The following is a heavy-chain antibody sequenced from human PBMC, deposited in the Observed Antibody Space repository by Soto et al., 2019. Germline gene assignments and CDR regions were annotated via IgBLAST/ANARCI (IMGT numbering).Heavy chain of an antibody. CDR2: VYYNGIT. CDR1: GGSINNHY. J-gene: IGHJ3*02. D-gene: IGHD4-17*01. V-gene: IGHV4-59*11. Sequence: PSETLSLTCTVSGGSINNHYWSWIRQPPGKGLEWLGYVYYNGITNYNPSLKSRVTISVDTSKNQFSLKLSSVTAADTAVYYCARDRGYGDYFAFDIWGQGTMVTVSS. CDR3: ARDRGYGDYFAFDI.